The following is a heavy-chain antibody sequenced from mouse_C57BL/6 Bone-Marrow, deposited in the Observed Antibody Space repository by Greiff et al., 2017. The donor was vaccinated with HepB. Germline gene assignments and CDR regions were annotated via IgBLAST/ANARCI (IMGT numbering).Heavy chain of an antibody. CDR2: IYPGNSDT. J-gene: IGHJ2*01. CDR3: TRSLYDYHGVFDY. CDR1: GYTFTSYW. Sequence: EVQLQQSGTVLARPGASVKMSCKTSGYTFTSYWMHWVKQRTGQGLEWIGAIYPGNSDTSYNQKFKGKAKLTAVTSASTAYMELSSLTNEDSAVYYCTRSLYDYHGVFDYWGQGTTLTVSS. V-gene: IGHV1-5*01. D-gene: IGHD2-4*01.